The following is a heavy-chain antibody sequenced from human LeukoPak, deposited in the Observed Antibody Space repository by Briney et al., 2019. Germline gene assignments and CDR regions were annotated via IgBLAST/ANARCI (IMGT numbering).Heavy chain of an antibody. CDR1: GGSISSYY. Sequence: SETLSLICTVSGGSISSYYWSWIRQPAGKGLEWIGRIYTSGSTNYNPSLKSRVTMSVDTSKNQFSLNLRSVTAADTAMYYCARDEDTTLARAFDIWGQGTMVTVSS. CDR2: IYTSGST. D-gene: IGHD5-18*01. J-gene: IGHJ3*02. V-gene: IGHV4-4*07. CDR3: ARDEDTTLARAFDI.